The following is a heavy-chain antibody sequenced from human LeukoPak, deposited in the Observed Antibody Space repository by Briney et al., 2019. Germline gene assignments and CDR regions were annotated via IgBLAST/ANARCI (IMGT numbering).Heavy chain of an antibody. CDR2: TYYRSKWYY. CDR1: GDSVASNSVA. CDR3: ARGYSFGFDY. J-gene: IGHJ4*02. D-gene: IGHD5-18*01. V-gene: IGHV6-1*01. Sequence: SQTLSLTCAISGDSVASNSVAWNWIRQSPSRGLEWLGRTYYRSKWYYHYAVSVKSRITINPDTSKNQFSLQLNSVTSEDTAVYYCARGYSFGFDYWGQGTLVTVSS.